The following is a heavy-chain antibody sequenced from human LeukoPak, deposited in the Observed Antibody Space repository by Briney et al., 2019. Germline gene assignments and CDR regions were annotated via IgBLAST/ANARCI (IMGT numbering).Heavy chain of an antibody. CDR3: GKGTAVGTRQHFDH. Sequence: GGSLRLSCAASGFTFSNYAMIWVRRAPGKGLEWVSGISGGGGATYFADSVKGRFTISRDNSKNTLYLQMNSLSAEDTAVYYCGKGTAVGTRQHFDHWGQGTLVTVSS. CDR1: GFTFSNYA. CDR2: ISGGGGAT. J-gene: IGHJ4*02. D-gene: IGHD6-13*01. V-gene: IGHV3-23*01.